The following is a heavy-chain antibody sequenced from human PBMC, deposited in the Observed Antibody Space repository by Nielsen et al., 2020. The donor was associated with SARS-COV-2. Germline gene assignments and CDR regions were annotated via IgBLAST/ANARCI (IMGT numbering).Heavy chain of an antibody. V-gene: IGHV3-23*01. Sequence: WIRQPPGKGLEWVASITGSGSKTFYADSVRGRFTVSRDTSKTTIFLQMTSLSVDDTAVYYCARAPYCGGGSCSPRNWYFPLWGRGSLVTVSS. J-gene: IGHJ2*01. CDR3: ARAPYCGGGSCSPRNWYFPL. CDR2: ITGSGSKT. D-gene: IGHD2-15*01.